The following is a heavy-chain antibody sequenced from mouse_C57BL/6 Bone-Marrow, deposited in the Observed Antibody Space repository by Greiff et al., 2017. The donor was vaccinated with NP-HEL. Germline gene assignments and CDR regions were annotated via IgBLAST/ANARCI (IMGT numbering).Heavy chain of an antibody. CDR1: GFTFSDYG. V-gene: IGHV5-15*01. J-gene: IGHJ1*03. D-gene: IGHD2-5*01. CDR3: ARRVYYSNYVSWYFDV. Sequence: EVQGVESGGGLVQPGGSLKLSCAASGFTFSDYGMAWVRPAPRKGPEWVAFISNLAYSIYYADTVTGRFTISRENAKNTLYLEMSSLRSEDTAMYYCARRVYYSNYVSWYFDVWGTGTTVTVSS. CDR2: ISNLAYSI.